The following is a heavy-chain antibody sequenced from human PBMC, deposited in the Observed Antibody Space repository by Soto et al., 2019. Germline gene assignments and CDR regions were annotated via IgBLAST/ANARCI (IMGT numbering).Heavy chain of an antibody. CDR2: INHSGST. Sequence: QVQLQQWGAGLLKPSETLSLTCAVYGGSFSGYYWSWIRQPPGKGLEWIGEINHSGSTNYNPSLRSRSTLSVEHSKNQFPLKVSSLTAADTAGYFCARGRAKQQLVKGWYYDMDVWGQGTTGTVSS. V-gene: IGHV4-34*01. CDR1: GGSFSGYY. D-gene: IGHD6-13*01. J-gene: IGHJ6*02. CDR3: ARGRAKQQLVKGWYYDMDV.